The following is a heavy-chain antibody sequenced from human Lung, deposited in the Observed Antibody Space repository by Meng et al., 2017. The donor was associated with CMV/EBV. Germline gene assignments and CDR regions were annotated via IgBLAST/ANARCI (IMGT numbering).Heavy chain of an antibody. CDR2: ISSVDGST. V-gene: IGHV3-23*01. D-gene: IGHD3-3*01. CDR1: GFSFSSYA. Sequence: GGSLRLXCAASGFSFSSYAMTWVRQAPGTGLEWVSSISSVDGSTYYTDSGKGRFTISRDNSKNTLYLQINSLRAEDTAVYYCAKNYYDFWSGYFPPTNAMGAWXPGTXVTVSS. CDR3: AKNYYDFWSGYFPPTNAMGA. J-gene: IGHJ6*02.